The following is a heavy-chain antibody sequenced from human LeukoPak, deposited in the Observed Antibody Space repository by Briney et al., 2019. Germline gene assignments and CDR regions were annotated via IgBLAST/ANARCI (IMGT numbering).Heavy chain of an antibody. CDR3: AREGSSSSYTTVDP. CDR2: IIPIFGTA. J-gene: IGHJ5*02. CDR1: GGTFSSYA. Sequence: SVKVSCKASGGTFSSYAISWVRQAPGQGLEWMGGIIPIFGTANYAQKFQGRVTITTDESTSTAYMELSSLRAEDTAVYYCAREGSSSSYTTVDPWGQGTLVTVSS. D-gene: IGHD6-13*01. V-gene: IGHV1-69*05.